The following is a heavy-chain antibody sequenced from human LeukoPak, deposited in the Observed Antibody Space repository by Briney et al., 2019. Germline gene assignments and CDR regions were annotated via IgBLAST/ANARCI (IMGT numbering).Heavy chain of an antibody. CDR2: IRGTGGTT. CDR1: GFTFSDYA. J-gene: IGHJ3*01. D-gene: IGHD4-17*01. Sequence: PGGSLRLSCAASGFTFSDYALIWVRQAPGKGLEWISAIRGTGGTTYYADSAKGRCTISRDNSRNTVYLQMNSLRAEDTALYFCGKDPNGDYVGAFDFWGPGTMVTVSS. CDR3: GKDPNGDYVGAFDF. V-gene: IGHV3-23*01.